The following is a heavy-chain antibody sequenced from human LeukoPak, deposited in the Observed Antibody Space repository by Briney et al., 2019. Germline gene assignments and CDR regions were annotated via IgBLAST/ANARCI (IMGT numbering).Heavy chain of an antibody. Sequence: ASVTVSCTASGYVFSSYAMNWVRQAPGQGLEWMGWTNTNTGNPTYAQGFTGRFVFSLDTSVSTAYLEISSLKAEDTAVYYCATDYGSGKYYFDYWGQGTLVTVSS. CDR3: ATDYGSGKYYFDY. D-gene: IGHD3-10*01. V-gene: IGHV7-4-1*02. J-gene: IGHJ4*02. CDR2: TNTNTGNP. CDR1: GYVFSSYA.